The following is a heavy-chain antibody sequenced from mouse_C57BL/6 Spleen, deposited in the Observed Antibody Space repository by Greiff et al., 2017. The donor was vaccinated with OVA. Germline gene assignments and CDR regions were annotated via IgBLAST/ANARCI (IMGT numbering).Heavy chain of an antibody. V-gene: IGHV1-81*01. J-gene: IGHJ4*01. CDR1: GYTFTSYG. CDR3: ARGGYYYGSSPYYYAMDY. Sequence: QVHVKQSGAELARPGASVKLSCKASGYTFTSYGISWVKQRTGQGLEWIGEIYPRSGNTYYNEKFKGKATLTADKSSSTAYMELRSLTSEDSAVYFCARGGYYYGSSPYYYAMDYWGQGTSVTVSS. CDR2: IYPRSGNT. D-gene: IGHD1-1*01.